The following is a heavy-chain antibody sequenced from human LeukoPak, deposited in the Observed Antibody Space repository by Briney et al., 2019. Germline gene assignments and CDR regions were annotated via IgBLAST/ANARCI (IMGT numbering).Heavy chain of an antibody. D-gene: IGHD3-10*01. J-gene: IGHJ4*02. CDR2: ISGDGGST. CDR3: AKDKGYYGSGSYSYFDY. Sequence: QPGGSLRLPCAASGFTFDDYAMHWVRQAPGKGLEWVSLISGDGGSTYYADSVKGRFTISRDNSKNSLYLQMNSLRTEDTALYYCAKDKGYYGSGSYSYFDYWGQGTLVTVSS. V-gene: IGHV3-43*02. CDR1: GFTFDDYA.